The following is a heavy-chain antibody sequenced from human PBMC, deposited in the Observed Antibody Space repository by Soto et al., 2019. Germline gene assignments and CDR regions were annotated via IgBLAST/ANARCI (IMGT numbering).Heavy chain of an antibody. Sequence: QVQLVQSGAEVKKPGSSVRVSCRASGGTLNKHAITWVRRAPGLGLEWLGGIIPMFGIPNYPQKFQGRVTITADDSTNTSHMELNSLTSDYTAVYYCSRGGTSGWLKGAYDVWGQGTMVTVSS. CDR2: IIPMFGIP. CDR1: GGTLNKHA. V-gene: IGHV1-69*01. J-gene: IGHJ3*01. CDR3: SRGGTSGWLKGAYDV. D-gene: IGHD6-19*01.